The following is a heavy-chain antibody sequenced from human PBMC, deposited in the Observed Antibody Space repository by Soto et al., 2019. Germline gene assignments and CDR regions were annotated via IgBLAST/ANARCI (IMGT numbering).Heavy chain of an antibody. CDR2: IYTSGST. D-gene: IGHD3-22*01. J-gene: IGHJ4*02. V-gene: IGHV4-4*07. CDR1: GGSISSYY. CDR3: ARDYDSSGYYRYYFDY. Sequence: SETLSLTCTVSGGSISSYYWSWIRQPAGKGLEWIGRIYTSGSTNYNPSLKSRVTMSVDTSKNQFSLKLSSVTAADTAVYYCARDYDSSGYYRYYFDYWGQGTLVTVSS.